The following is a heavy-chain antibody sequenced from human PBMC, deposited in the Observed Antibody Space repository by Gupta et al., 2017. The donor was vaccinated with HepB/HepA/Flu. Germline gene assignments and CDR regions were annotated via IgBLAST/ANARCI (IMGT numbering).Heavy chain of an antibody. CDR3: ARDHFDDYDHSDGY. J-gene: IGHJ4*02. Sequence: QVQLVQSGDEVKKPGSSVKVSCKASGDTFSKCAITGVRLAPGQGLEWMGRTIPRLDKASYGEKFQGRVTISADKSTSTAYMELSSLRSEDTAVYYCARDHFDDYDHSDGYWGQGTLVTVSS. CDR2: TIPRLDKA. V-gene: IGHV1-69*04. D-gene: IGHD4-17*01. CDR1: GDTFSKCA.